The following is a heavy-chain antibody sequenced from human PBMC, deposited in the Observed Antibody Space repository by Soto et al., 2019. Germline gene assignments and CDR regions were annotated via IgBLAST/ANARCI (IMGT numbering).Heavy chain of an antibody. V-gene: IGHV4-59*01. D-gene: IGHD5-18*01. Sequence: PSETLSLTCTVSGGSISSYYWSWIRQPPGKGLEWIGYIFHSRSTNYNPSLKSRVTISVDTSKNQFSLRLSSVTAADTAVYYCARERLWSPRIFDSWGQGTLVTVSS. CDR1: GGSISSYY. CDR2: IFHSRST. CDR3: ARERLWSPRIFDS. J-gene: IGHJ4*02.